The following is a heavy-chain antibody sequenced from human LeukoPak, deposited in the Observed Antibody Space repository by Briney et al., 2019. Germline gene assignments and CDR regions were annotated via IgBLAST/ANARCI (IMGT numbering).Heavy chain of an antibody. CDR3: AKGEGSMIVI. CDR1: GFTFDDYA. CDR2: ISWNSGNI. V-gene: IGHV3-9*01. Sequence: GRSLRLSCAASGFTFDDYAMHWVRQAPGKGLEWVSGISWNSGNIGYADSVKGRFTISRDNAKNSLYLQMNSLRAEDTALYYCAKGEGSMIVIWGQGTLVTVSS. J-gene: IGHJ4*02. D-gene: IGHD3-22*01.